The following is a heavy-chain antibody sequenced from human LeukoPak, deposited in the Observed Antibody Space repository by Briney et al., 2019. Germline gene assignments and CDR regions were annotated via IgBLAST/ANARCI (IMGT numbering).Heavy chain of an antibody. CDR3: ASGFCSGGSCHTTNSPFDY. CDR2: INSDGSTT. D-gene: IGHD2-15*01. V-gene: IGHV3-74*01. CDR1: GFTFSSYW. J-gene: IGHJ4*02. Sequence: GGSLRLSCAASGFTFSSYWMHRVRQVPGKGLVWVSRINSDGSTTTYADSVKGRFTISRDNAKNTLYLQMNSLRAEDTAVYYRASGFCSGGSCHTTNSPFDYWGQGTLVTVSS.